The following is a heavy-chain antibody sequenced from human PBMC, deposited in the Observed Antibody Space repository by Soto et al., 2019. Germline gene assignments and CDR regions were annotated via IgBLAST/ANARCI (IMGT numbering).Heavy chain of an antibody. CDR2: VYHSGSS. J-gene: IGHJ4*02. CDR1: GGSIRSSHW. V-gene: IGHV4-4*02. CDR3: ASHRGSTYGPYDY. D-gene: IGHD5-18*01. Sequence: SDTLSLTCAVPGGSIRSSHWWSWVRQPPGKGLEWIGEVYHSGSSNYNPSLKSRITISVDKSKNQFSLKVSSVTAADTALYYCASHRGSTYGPYDYWGQGILVTVS.